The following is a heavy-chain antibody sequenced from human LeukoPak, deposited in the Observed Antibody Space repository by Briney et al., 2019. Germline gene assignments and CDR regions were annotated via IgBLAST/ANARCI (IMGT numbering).Heavy chain of an antibody. Sequence: SETLSLTCAVYGGSFSGYYWSWIRQPPGKGLEWIGEINHSGSTNYNPSLKSRVTISVDTSKNQFSLKLSSVTAEDTAVYYCARDGPWDYWGQGTLVTVSS. CDR3: ARDGPWDY. J-gene: IGHJ4*02. CDR2: INHSGST. V-gene: IGHV4-34*01. CDR1: GGSFSGYY.